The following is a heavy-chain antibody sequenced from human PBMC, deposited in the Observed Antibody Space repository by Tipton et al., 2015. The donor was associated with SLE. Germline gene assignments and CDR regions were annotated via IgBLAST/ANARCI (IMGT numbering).Heavy chain of an antibody. CDR1: GGSITSHY. Sequence: TLSLTCSVSGGSITSHYWTWIRQSPGKEFEWLAYVSYTGSATYNPPLRSRVSILLDTSENQFSLRVTSVTAADTAVYYCARLSAYYRVFDLWGQGTLVTVSS. D-gene: IGHD3-3*01. V-gene: IGHV4-59*08. J-gene: IGHJ4*02. CDR2: VSYTGSA. CDR3: ARLSAYYRVFDL.